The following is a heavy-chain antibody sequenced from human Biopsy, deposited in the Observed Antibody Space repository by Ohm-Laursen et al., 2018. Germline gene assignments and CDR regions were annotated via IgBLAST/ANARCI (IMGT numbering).Heavy chain of an antibody. CDR3: AGGAAKGNPYDH. V-gene: IGHV1-69*06. CDR1: GGTFISYV. CDR2: IIPTFDTP. J-gene: IGHJ5*02. Sequence: SVKVSCKSSGGTFISYVISWVRQAPGQGLEWMGRIIPTFDTPTYAPDFQGRVTFTADKSTGTAHLDLSRLRSEDTAIYYCAGGAAKGNPYDHWGQGTLVTVSS. D-gene: IGHD3-10*01.